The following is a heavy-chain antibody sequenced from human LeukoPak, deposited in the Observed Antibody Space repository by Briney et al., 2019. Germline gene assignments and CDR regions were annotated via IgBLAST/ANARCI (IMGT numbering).Heavy chain of an antibody. V-gene: IGHV4-39*07. CDR3: ARGLGYYDSSVGY. CDR2: IYYSGRT. Sequence: SETLSLTCTVSGGSISSSSYYWGWIRQPPGKGLEWIGSIYYSGRTYYNPSLKSRVTISVDTSKNQFSLKLNSVTAADTAVYHCARGLGYYDSSVGYWGQGILVTVSS. CDR1: GGSISSSSYY. D-gene: IGHD3-22*01. J-gene: IGHJ4*02.